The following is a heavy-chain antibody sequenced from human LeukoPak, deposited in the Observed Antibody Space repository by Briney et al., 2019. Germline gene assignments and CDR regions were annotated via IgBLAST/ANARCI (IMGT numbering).Heavy chain of an antibody. Sequence: GGSLRLSCAASGFTFSSYSMNCVRQATGKGLEWVSYISSSSSTIYYADSVKGRFTISRDNAKNSLYLQMNSLRAEDTAVYYCAREPSGSFGGRHYYYYMDVWGKGTTVADCS. CDR1: GFTFSSYS. J-gene: IGHJ6*03. V-gene: IGHV3-48*04. D-gene: IGHD1-26*01. CDR2: ISSSSSTI. CDR3: AREPSGSFGGRHYYYYMDV.